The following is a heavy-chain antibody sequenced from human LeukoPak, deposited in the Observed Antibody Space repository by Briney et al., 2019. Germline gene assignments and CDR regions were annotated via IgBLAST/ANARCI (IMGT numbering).Heavy chain of an antibody. CDR2: IYYSGST. CDR1: GGSISSYY. J-gene: IGHJ4*02. Sequence: SEALSLTCTVSGGSISSYYWSWIRQPPGKGLEWIGYIYYSGSTNYNPSLKSRVTISVDTSKNQFSLKLSSVTAADTAVYYCASIPADYYDSSGFDYWGQGTLVTVSS. CDR3: ASIPADYYDSSGFDY. V-gene: IGHV4-59*08. D-gene: IGHD3-22*01.